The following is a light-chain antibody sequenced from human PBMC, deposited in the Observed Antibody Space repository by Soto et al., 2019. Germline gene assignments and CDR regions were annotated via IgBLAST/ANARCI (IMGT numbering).Light chain of an antibody. CDR3: CSYAGISTFYV. Sequence: SVLTQPASVSGSPGQSITTSCTGTSSDVGSYNLVSWYQQHPGKAPKLMIYGVNKRPSGVSNRFSGSKSGNTASLTISGLQAEDEADYYCCSYAGISTFYVFGTGTKVTVL. V-gene: IGLV2-23*02. CDR2: GVN. J-gene: IGLJ1*01. CDR1: SSDVGSYNL.